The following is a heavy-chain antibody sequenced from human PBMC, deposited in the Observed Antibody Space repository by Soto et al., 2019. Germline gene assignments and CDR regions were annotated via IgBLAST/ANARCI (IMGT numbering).Heavy chain of an antibody. CDR1: GGTFSSYA. Sequence: SVKVSCKASGGTFSSYAISWVRQAPGQGLEWMGGIIPIFGTANYAQKFQGRVTITADESTGTAYMELSSLRSEDTAVYYCARGPSRSSWLIPSYYYYGMDVWGQGTTVTVSS. CDR2: IIPIFGTA. CDR3: ARGPSRSSWLIPSYYYYGMDV. J-gene: IGHJ6*02. V-gene: IGHV1-69*13. D-gene: IGHD6-13*01.